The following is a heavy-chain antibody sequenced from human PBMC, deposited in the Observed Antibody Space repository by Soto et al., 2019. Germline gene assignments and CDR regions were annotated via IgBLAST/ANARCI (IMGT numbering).Heavy chain of an antibody. CDR1: GFTFSDYY. J-gene: IGHJ3*02. CDR3: ARSKLGVGDAFVI. Sequence: QVQLVDSGGGLGKPGGSLRLSCAASGFTFSDYYMSWIRQAPGKGLEWVSYISNSGSTTYYADSVKGRFTISRDNAKNSLYLQMNCLRAEDTAVYYCARSKLGVGDAFVIWGQGTMVTVSS. CDR2: ISNSGSTT. D-gene: IGHD7-27*01. V-gene: IGHV3-11*01.